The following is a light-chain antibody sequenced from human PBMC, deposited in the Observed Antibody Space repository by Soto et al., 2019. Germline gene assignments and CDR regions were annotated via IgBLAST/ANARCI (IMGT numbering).Light chain of an antibody. Sequence: DIQMTQSPSTLSASVGDRVAITCWASQNIGSRLAWYQQKPDEAPKLLIYDASSLESGVPLRFGGSGSGTDFTLIISSLQPDDFATYYCQQCNTPFTFGGGTKVDIK. CDR1: QNIGSR. V-gene: IGKV1-5*01. CDR2: DAS. J-gene: IGKJ4*01. CDR3: QQCNTPFT.